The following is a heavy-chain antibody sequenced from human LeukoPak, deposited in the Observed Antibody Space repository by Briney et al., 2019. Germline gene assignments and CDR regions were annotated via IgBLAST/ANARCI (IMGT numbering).Heavy chain of an antibody. CDR3: ARAPIPIAAAVYFDY. V-gene: IGHV4-39*07. D-gene: IGHD6-13*01. J-gene: IGHJ4*02. Sequence: SETLSLTCTVSGGSISSSSYYWGWIRQPPGKGLEWIGSIYYSGSTYYNPSLKSRVTISVDTSKSQFSLKLSSVTAADTAVYYCARAPIPIAAAVYFDYWGQGTLVTVSS. CDR2: IYYSGST. CDR1: GGSISSSSYY.